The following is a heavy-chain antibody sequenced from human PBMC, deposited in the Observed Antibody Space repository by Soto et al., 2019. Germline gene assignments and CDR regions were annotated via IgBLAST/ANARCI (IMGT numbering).Heavy chain of an antibody. CDR3: ARTWRRITIFGVVKAPGRIKWGYGMDV. Sequence: ASVKVSCKASGYTFTSYYMHRVRQAPGQGLEWMGIINPSGGSTSYAQKFQGRVTMTRDTSTSTVYMELSSLRSEDTAVYYCARTWRRITIFGVVKAPGRIKWGYGMDVWGQGTTVTVSS. V-gene: IGHV1-46*01. CDR1: GYTFTSYY. D-gene: IGHD3-3*01. J-gene: IGHJ6*02. CDR2: INPSGGST.